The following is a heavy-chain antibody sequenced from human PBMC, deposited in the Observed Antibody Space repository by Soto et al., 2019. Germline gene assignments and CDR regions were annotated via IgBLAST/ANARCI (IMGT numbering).Heavy chain of an antibody. J-gene: IGHJ4*02. Sequence: QITLKESGPTLVKPTQTLTLTCTFSGFSLSTSGVGVGWIRQPPGKALEWLALIYWHDDKPYSPSLKSRRTFSKDNSKNQVVLTMTNMDPVDTATYYCAHSESRSDYYDSSGYYRYFDYWGQGTLVTVSS. V-gene: IGHV2-5*01. CDR3: AHSESRSDYYDSSGYYRYFDY. D-gene: IGHD3-22*01. CDR1: GFSLSTSGVG. CDR2: IYWHDDK.